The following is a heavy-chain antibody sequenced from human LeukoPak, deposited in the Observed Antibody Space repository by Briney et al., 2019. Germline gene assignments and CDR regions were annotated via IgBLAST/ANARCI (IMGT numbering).Heavy chain of an antibody. J-gene: IGHJ3*02. V-gene: IGHV1-18*01. Sequence: GASVKVSCKASGYTFTSYGISWVRQAPGQGLEWMGWISAYNGNTNYAQKLQGRVTMTTDTSTSTAYMELRSLRSDDTAVYYCARDRSSSSRHPDAFDIWGQGTMATVSS. D-gene: IGHD6-13*01. CDR3: ARDRSSSSRHPDAFDI. CDR2: ISAYNGNT. CDR1: GYTFTSYG.